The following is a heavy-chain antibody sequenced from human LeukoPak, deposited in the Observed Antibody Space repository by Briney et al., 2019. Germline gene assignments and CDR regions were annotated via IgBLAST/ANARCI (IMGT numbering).Heavy chain of an antibody. CDR3: ARDNWNYISGY. CDR1: GGSISSGDYY. CDR2: IYYSGST. J-gene: IGHJ4*02. D-gene: IGHD1-7*01. V-gene: IGHV4-30-4*01. Sequence: SQTLSLTCTVSGGSISSGDYYWSWIRQPPGKGLEWIGYIYYSGSTYYNPSLKSRVTISVDTSKNQFSLKLSSATAADTAVYYCARDNWNYISGYWGQGTLVTVSS.